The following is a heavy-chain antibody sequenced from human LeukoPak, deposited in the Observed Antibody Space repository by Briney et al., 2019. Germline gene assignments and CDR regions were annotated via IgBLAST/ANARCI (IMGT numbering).Heavy chain of an antibody. CDR3: ALLAVASDFDY. CDR1: GIPFSVYE. Sequence: HPGGSLRLSCVVSGIPFSVYEMNWVRQAPGKGLEWVSNIASSGTIKYYADSVKGRFSISRDNAKSSLYLQMNSLRVEDTAVYYCALLAVASDFDYWGQGALVTVSS. V-gene: IGHV3-48*03. J-gene: IGHJ4*02. CDR2: IASSGTIK. D-gene: IGHD6-19*01.